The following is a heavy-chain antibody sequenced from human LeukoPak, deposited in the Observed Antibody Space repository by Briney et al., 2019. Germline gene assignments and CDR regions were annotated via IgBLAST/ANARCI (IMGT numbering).Heavy chain of an antibody. V-gene: IGHV3-64*01. CDR3: ARDYARDTEMV. D-gene: IGHD5-18*01. CDR2: ISNNAVRT. J-gene: IGHJ4*02. Sequence: GGSLRLSCAASGFTFSSYAMHWVRQAPGKGLEYVSAISNNAVRTYYANSVKGRFTISRDNSKNTLYLQMNSLRTEDTAVYYCARDYARDTEMVWGQGTLVTVSS. CDR1: GFTFSSYA.